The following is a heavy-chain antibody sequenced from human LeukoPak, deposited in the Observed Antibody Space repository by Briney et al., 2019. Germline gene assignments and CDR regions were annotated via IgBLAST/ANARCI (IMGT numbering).Heavy chain of an antibody. V-gene: IGHV4-4*09. CDR1: GGSISSYY. J-gene: IGHJ6*03. CDR2: IYTSGST. D-gene: IGHD3-3*01. Sequence: SETLSLTCTVSGGSISSYYWSWIRQPPGKGLEWIGYIYTSGSTNYNPSLKSRVTISVDTSKNQFSLKLSSVTAADTAVYYCAREGTIFGVVTLTPSNYYYYMDVWGKGTTVTVSS. CDR3: AREGTIFGVVTLTPSNYYYYMDV.